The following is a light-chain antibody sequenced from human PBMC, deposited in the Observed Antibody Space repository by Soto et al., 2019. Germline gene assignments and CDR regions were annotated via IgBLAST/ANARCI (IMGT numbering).Light chain of an antibody. CDR1: SSNTGAGYN. CDR2: DNR. CDR3: QSYDSSLSGSWV. Sequence: QSLLTQPPSVSGAPGQRVTISCTGSSSNTGAGYNVHWYQQLPGTAPKLLIFDNRHRPSGVPDRFSGSKSGTSASLAITGLQAEDEGDYYCQSYDSSLSGSWVFGGGTKVTVL. J-gene: IGLJ3*02. V-gene: IGLV1-40*01.